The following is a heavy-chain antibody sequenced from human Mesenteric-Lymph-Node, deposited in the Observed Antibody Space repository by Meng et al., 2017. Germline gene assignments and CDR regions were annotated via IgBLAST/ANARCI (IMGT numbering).Heavy chain of an antibody. Sequence: SFPASPSTFSRSPLTWLLPPPRQSLSWIAVILPIFVSATYAPQFQGRVTITANESTSTAYMELSSLRSEDTAVYYCARVRDSSGYYYYLFDLWGRGTLFTVSS. D-gene: IGHD3-22*01. CDR3: ARVRDSSGYYYYLFDL. CDR2: ILPIFVSA. CDR1: PSTFSRSP. J-gene: IGHJ2*01. V-gene: IGHV1-69*01.